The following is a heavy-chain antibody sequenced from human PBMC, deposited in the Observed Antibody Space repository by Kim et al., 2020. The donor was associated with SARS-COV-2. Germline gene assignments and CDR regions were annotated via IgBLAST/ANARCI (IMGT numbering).Heavy chain of an antibody. Sequence: SVKVSCKASGGTFSSYAISWVRQAPGQGLEWMGGIIPIFGTANYAQKFQGRVTITADESTSTAYMELSSLRSEDTAVYYCASQDGYYGSGSYYSDYWGQGTLVTVSS. V-gene: IGHV1-69*13. CDR1: GGTFSSYA. J-gene: IGHJ4*02. D-gene: IGHD3-10*01. CDR3: ASQDGYYGSGSYYSDY. CDR2: IIPIFGTA.